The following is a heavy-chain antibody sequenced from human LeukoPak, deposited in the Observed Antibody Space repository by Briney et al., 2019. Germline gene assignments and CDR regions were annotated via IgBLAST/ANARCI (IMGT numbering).Heavy chain of an antibody. CDR2: IYPGDSDT. CDR3: ARVYVDTASYYYYYYYMDV. Sequence: GESLKISCKGSGYSFTSYWIGWVRQMPGEGLEWMGIIYPGDSDTRYSPSFQGQVTISADKSISTAYLQWSSLKASDTAMYYCARVYVDTASYYYYYYYMDVWGKGTTVTVSS. J-gene: IGHJ6*03. D-gene: IGHD5-18*01. CDR1: GYSFTSYW. V-gene: IGHV5-51*01.